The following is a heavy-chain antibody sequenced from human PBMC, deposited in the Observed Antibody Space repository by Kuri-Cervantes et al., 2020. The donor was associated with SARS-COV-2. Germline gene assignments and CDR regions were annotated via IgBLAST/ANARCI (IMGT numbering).Heavy chain of an antibody. CDR2: IYHSGST. J-gene: IGHJ3*02. D-gene: IGHD5-18*01. Sequence: SETLSLTFAVSGYSISSGYYWGWIRQPPGKGLEWNGSIYHSGSTYYNPPLRSRVTISVDTSRNQFSLKLSAVTAADTAVYYCARLPTGGYSYGYGVAFDIWGQGTMVTVSS. CDR1: GYSISSGYY. CDR3: ARLPTGGYSYGYGVAFDI. V-gene: IGHV4-38-2*01.